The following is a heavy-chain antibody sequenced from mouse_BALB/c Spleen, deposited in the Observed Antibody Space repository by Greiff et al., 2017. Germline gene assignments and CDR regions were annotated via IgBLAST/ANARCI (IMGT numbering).Heavy chain of an antibody. J-gene: IGHJ4*01. D-gene: IGHD2-4*01. CDR3: ARDRGYDYDYYYAMDY. CDR2: ISSGGSYT. V-gene: IGHV5-9-4*01. Sequence: VQLKESGGGLVKPGGSLKLSCAASGFTFSSYAMSWVRQSPEKRLEWVAEISSGGSYTYYPDTVTGRFTISRDNAKNTLYLEMSSLRSEDTAMYYCARDRGYDYDYYYAMDYWGQGTSVTVSS. CDR1: GFTFSSYA.